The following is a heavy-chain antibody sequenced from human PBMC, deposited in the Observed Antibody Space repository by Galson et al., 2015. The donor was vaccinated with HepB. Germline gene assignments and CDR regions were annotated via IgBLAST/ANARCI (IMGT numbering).Heavy chain of an antibody. CDR3: ASYYYDILTGEGFYYYYGMDV. CDR1: GGTFSSYA. D-gene: IGHD3-9*01. Sequence: SVKVSCQASGGTFSSYAISWVRQAPGQGLEWMGGIIPIFGTANYAQKFQGRVTITADESTSTAYMELSSLRSEDTAVYYCASYYYDILTGEGFYYYYGMDVWGQGTTVTVSS. J-gene: IGHJ6*02. CDR2: IIPIFGTA. V-gene: IGHV1-69*13.